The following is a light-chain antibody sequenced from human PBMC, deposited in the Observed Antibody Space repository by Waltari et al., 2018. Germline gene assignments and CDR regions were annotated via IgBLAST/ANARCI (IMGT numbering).Light chain of an antibody. J-gene: IGKJ4*01. CDR3: QQYNSFPLT. Sequence: DIHMTQSPSTLTASVGDRVTITCRASQSISSWLAWYQQKPGKAPKLLIYKASSLESGVPSRFSGSGSGTEFTLTISSLQPDDFATYYCQQYNSFPLTFGGGTKVEIK. CDR2: KAS. V-gene: IGKV1-5*03. CDR1: QSISSW.